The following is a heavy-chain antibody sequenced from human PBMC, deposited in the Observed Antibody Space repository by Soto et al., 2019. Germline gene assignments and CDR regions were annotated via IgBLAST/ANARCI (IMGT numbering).Heavy chain of an antibody. D-gene: IGHD1-1*01. CDR2: IYHSGST. Sequence: PSETLSLTCSVSGGSISSGRSSLNWIRQSPGKGLEWIAYIYHSGSTYYHPSLKSRVTISVDRSENQFSLKLTSVTAADTAVYYCVRESTTSGPNWFDTWGPGILVTVSS. J-gene: IGHJ5*02. V-gene: IGHV4-30-2*06. CDR1: GGSISSGRSS. CDR3: VRESTTSGPNWFDT.